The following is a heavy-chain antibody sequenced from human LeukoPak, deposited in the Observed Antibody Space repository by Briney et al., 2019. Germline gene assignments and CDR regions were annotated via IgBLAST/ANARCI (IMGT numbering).Heavy chain of an antibody. CDR1: GYTLTELS. D-gene: IGHD5-18*01. V-gene: IGHV1-69*06. Sequence: GASVKVSCKVSGYTLTELSMHWVRQAPGQGLEWMGGIIPIFGTANYAQKFQGRVTITADKSTSTAYMELSSLRSEDTAVYYCARDRVSGTAIGYWGQGTLATVSS. CDR2: IIPIFGTA. CDR3: ARDRVSGTAIGY. J-gene: IGHJ4*02.